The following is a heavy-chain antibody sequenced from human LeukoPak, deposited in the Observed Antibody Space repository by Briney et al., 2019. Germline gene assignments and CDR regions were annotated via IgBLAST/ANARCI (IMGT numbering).Heavy chain of an antibody. V-gene: IGHV1-2*02. CDR2: INPNSADT. D-gene: IGHD2-21*01. J-gene: IGHJ4*01. CDR3: ARVKGDYFFDY. Sequence: ASVKVSCTASGYTFTDYYIHWVRQAPGQELEWLGWINPNSADTSYAQKFQGRVTMTRDTSTSTAYMELSSPKSDETAVYFCARVKGDYFFDYWGLGTLVTVSS. CDR1: GYTFTDYY.